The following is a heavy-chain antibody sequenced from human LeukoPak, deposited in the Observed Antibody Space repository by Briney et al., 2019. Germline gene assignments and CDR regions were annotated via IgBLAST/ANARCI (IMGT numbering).Heavy chain of an antibody. Sequence: PSETLSLTCTVSGGSISSYYWSWIRQPPGKGLEWIGYIYYSGSTNYNPSLKSRVTISVDTSKNQFSLKLSSVTAADTAVYYCARGAAGRARGSQYYFDYWGQGTLVTVSS. V-gene: IGHV4-59*01. CDR1: GGSISSYY. D-gene: IGHD6-13*01. CDR3: ARGAAGRARGSQYYFDY. CDR2: IYYSGST. J-gene: IGHJ4*02.